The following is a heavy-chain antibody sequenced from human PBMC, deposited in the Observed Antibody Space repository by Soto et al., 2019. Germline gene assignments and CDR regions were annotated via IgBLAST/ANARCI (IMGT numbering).Heavy chain of an antibody. CDR3: AKLLDSSPQWFDY. J-gene: IGHJ4*02. V-gene: IGHV3-30*18. Sequence: GGSLRLSCAASRFTFSSYGMHWVRQAPGKGLEWVAVISYDGSNKYYADSVKGRFTISRDNSKNTLYLQMNSLRAEDTAVYYCAKLLDSSPQWFDYWGQGTLVTVSS. CDR1: RFTFSSYG. D-gene: IGHD6-13*01. CDR2: ISYDGSNK.